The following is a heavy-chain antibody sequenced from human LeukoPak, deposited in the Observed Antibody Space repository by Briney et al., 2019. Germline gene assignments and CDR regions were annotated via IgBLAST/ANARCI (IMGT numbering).Heavy chain of an antibody. V-gene: IGHV3-23*01. Sequence: GGSLGLSCAASGFTFSSYAMSWVRQAPGKGLEWVSAISGSGGSTYYADSVKGRFTISRDNSKNTLYLQMNSLRADDTAVYYCAKEDCSGGSCYFDYWGQGTLVTASS. CDR2: ISGSGGST. CDR1: GFTFSSYA. CDR3: AKEDCSGGSCYFDY. D-gene: IGHD2-15*01. J-gene: IGHJ4*02.